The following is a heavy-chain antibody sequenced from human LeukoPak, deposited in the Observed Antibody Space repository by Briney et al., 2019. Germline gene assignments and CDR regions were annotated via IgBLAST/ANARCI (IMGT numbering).Heavy chain of an antibody. D-gene: IGHD1-26*01. J-gene: IGHJ1*01. Sequence: GASVKVSCKASGYTFTGYYMHWVRQAPGQGLEWMGWINPNSGGTNYAQKFQGRVTMTRDTSISTAYMELSRLRSDDTAVYYCARELGVGATIAEYFQHWGQGTLVTVSS. CDR2: INPNSGGT. CDR1: GYTFTGYY. CDR3: ARELGVGATIAEYFQH. V-gene: IGHV1-2*02.